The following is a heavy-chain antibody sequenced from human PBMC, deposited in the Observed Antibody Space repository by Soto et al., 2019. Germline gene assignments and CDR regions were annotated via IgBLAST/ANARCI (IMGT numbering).Heavy chain of an antibody. CDR1: SASLGDRY. V-gene: IGHV4-34*02. Sequence: QGQLRQWGAGVLKPSDTLSLTCAVFSASLGDRYWAWIRQSPDKGREWLGEVHPSGSTDYNPSLKSRLTLSLATSKTQFSLKVASVTAADTAVYFCARGKPSGYRFGPRNFFYYGLDVWGPGTTVTVSS. J-gene: IGHJ6*02. CDR3: ARGKPSGYRFGPRNFFYYGLDV. CDR2: VHPSGST. D-gene: IGHD5-18*01.